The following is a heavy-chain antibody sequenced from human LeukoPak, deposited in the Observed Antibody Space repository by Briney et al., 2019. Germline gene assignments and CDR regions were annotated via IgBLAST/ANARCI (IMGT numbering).Heavy chain of an antibody. Sequence: PGGSLRLSCAASGFTFSSYWMHWVRQAPGKGLVWVSRINSDGSSTSYADSVKGRFTISRDNAKNTLYLQMNSLRAEDTAVYYCAREDETAMVDYWGQGTLVTVSS. J-gene: IGHJ4*02. D-gene: IGHD5-18*01. CDR3: AREDETAMVDY. V-gene: IGHV3-74*01. CDR1: GFTFSSYW. CDR2: INSDGSST.